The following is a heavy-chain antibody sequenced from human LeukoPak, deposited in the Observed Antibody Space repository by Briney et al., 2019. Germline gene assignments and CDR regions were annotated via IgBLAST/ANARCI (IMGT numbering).Heavy chain of an antibody. CDR3: AREAVGTGDWYFHL. V-gene: IGHV3-74*01. D-gene: IGHD7-27*01. J-gene: IGHJ2*01. CDR1: GFTFSNYW. Sequence: PGGSLRLSCAASGFTFSNYWMHWVRQAPGKGLVWVSRINSDGTSTSYADSVRGRFTISRDNAKNTLYLQMNSLRAEDTAMYYCAREAVGTGDWYFHLWGRGTLVTVSP. CDR2: INSDGTST.